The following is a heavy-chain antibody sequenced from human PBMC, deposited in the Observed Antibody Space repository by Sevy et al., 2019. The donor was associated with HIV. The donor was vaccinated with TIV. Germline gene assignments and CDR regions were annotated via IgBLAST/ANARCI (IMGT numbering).Heavy chain of an antibody. J-gene: IGHJ4*02. CDR2: ISHDGSYQ. Sequence: GGSLRLSCAASRFTFSTYDIHWVRQAPGKGLEWVAVISHDGSYQYYTDSVKGRFTISRDDSKNKAYLQMNSLRAADSGVYYCAKGQGYDYIWGNERSEYYFDYWGQGTLVTVSS. CDR1: RFTFSTYD. D-gene: IGHD3-16*01. CDR3: AKGQGYDYIWGNERSEYYFDY. V-gene: IGHV3-30*18.